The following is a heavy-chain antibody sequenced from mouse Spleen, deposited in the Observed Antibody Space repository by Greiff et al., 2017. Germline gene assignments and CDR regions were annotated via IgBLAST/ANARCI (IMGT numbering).Heavy chain of an antibody. J-gene: IGHJ2*01. CDR1: GYTFTSYW. D-gene: IGHD3-3*01. CDR3: ARSEGLFFDY. CDR2: IDPSDSYT. Sequence: QVQLQQPGAELVMPGASVKLSCKASGYTFTSYWMHWVKQRPGQGLEWIGEIDPSDSYTNYNQKFKDKATLTADKSSSTAYMQLSSLTSEDSAVYYCARSEGLFFDYWGQGTTLTVSS. V-gene: IGHV1-69*01.